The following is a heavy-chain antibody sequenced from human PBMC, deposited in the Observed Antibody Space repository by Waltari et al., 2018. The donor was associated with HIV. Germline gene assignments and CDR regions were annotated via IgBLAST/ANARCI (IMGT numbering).Heavy chain of an antibody. D-gene: IGHD1-26*01. V-gene: IGHV3-15*01. CDR3: TTRIVGPTFDY. Sequence: VQLVGAGGGLVKPGCAHGLSSHARGFPSHNAWMSWARQTPGKGLEWVGRIKSKTDGGTTNYAAPVNGRFTISRDDSKNTLYLQMNSLRTEDTAVYYCTTRIVGPTFDYWGQGTLVTVSS. CDR1: GFPSHNAW. CDR2: IKSKTDGGTT. J-gene: IGHJ4*02.